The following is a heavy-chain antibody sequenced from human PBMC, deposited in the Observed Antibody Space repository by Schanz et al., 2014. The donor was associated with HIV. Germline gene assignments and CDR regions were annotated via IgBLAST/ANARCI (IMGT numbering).Heavy chain of an antibody. Sequence: QVQLVESGGGVVQPGRSLRLSCAASGFTFSSYGMHWVRQAPGKGLEWVAVIWYDGSNKYYADSVKGRFTISRDNSKNTLNLQMNSLRAEDTAVYYCAKDMGSGSNEAFDIWGQGTMVTVSS. CDR1: GFTFSSYG. V-gene: IGHV3-33*06. J-gene: IGHJ3*02. CDR2: IWYDGSNK. D-gene: IGHD1-26*01. CDR3: AKDMGSGSNEAFDI.